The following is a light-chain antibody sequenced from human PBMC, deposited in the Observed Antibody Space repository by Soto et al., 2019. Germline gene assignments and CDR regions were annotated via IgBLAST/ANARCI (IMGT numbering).Light chain of an antibody. CDR1: SSDVVTYKY. CDR3: CSYAGSTTRVV. Sequence: QSALTQPASVSGSPAQSIAISCTGTSSDVVTYKYVSWYQQHPGKAPKLMIYEVSIRPSGVSDRFSGSKSGNTASLTISGLRPEDEAYYYCCSYAGSTTRVVFGGGTKLTVL. V-gene: IGLV2-14*01. J-gene: IGLJ2*01. CDR2: EVS.